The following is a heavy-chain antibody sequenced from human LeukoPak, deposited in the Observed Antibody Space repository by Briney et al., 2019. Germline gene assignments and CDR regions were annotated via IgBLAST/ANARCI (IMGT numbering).Heavy chain of an antibody. CDR1: GFSLSTSGMC. CDR2: IDWDDDK. Sequence: SGPTLVKPTQTLTLTCTFSGFSLSTSGMCVSWIRQPPGKALEWLARIDWDDDKYYSTSLKTRLTISKDTSKSQVVLTMTNMDPVDTATYYCARIWGGSGRMTFDYWGQGTLVTVSS. CDR3: ARIWGGSGRMTFDY. V-gene: IGHV2-70*11. D-gene: IGHD6-19*01. J-gene: IGHJ4*02.